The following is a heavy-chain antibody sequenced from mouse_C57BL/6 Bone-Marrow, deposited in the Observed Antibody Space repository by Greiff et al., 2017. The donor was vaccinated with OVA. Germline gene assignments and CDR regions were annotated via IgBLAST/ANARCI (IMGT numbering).Heavy chain of an antibody. CDR1: GFTFSSYG. Sequence: DVHLVESGGDLVKPGGSLKLSCAASGFTFSSYGMSWVRQTPDKRLEWVATISSGGSYTYYPDSVKGRFTISRDNAKNTLYLQMSSLKSEDTAMYYCARHEGGYYGNSWFAYWGQGTLVTVSA. CDR2: ISSGGSYT. J-gene: IGHJ3*01. D-gene: IGHD2-1*01. CDR3: ARHEGGYYGNSWFAY. V-gene: IGHV5-6*01.